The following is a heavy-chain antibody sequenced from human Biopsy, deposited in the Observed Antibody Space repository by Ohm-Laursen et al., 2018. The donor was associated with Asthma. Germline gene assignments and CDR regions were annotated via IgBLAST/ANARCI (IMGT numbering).Heavy chain of an antibody. D-gene: IGHD6-13*01. CDR1: PGSINDYY. CDR2: VHSSGST. V-gene: IGHV4-59*07. CDR3: ARATSTWSQSGPHFFDH. J-gene: IGHJ5*02. Sequence: SDTLSLTSTGSPGSINDYYWNWIRQFPGKGLEWIGYVHSSGSTRFNPSLKSLVTLSVDTSDDQFSLKLSSVSAADTAIYYCARATSTWSQSGPHFFDHWGPGTLVTVSS.